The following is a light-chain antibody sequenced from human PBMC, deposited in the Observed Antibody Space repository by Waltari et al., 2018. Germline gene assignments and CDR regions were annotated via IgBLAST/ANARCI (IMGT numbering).Light chain of an antibody. CDR2: DAS. J-gene: IGKJ1*01. CDR1: QSVSSY. CDR3: QQRSNWPPWT. Sequence: EIVLTQSPATLSLSPGERATLSCRASQSVSSYLACYQQKPDQAPRLLIYDASNRATGIPARLSGSGSGTDFTLTISSLEPEDFAVYYCQQRSNWPPWTFGQGTKVEIK. V-gene: IGKV3-11*01.